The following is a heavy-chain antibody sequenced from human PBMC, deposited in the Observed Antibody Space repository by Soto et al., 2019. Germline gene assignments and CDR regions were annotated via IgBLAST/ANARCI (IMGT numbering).Heavy chain of an antibody. CDR1: GGSFSGYY. J-gene: IGHJ4*02. Sequence: QVQLQQWGAGLLKPSETLSLTCAVYGGSFSGYYWSWIRQPPGKGLEWFGEINHSGSTNYNPSLKSRVTISVDTSKNQFSLKLSSVTAADTAVYYCARGKRVLLWFGEPTPLDYWGQGTLVTVSS. CDR3: ARGKRVLLWFGEPTPLDY. CDR2: INHSGST. D-gene: IGHD3-10*01. V-gene: IGHV4-34*01.